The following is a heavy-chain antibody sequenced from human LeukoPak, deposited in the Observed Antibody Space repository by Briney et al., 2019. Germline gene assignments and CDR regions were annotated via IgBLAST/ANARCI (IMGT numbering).Heavy chain of an antibody. V-gene: IGHV4-39*01. D-gene: IGHD6-13*01. CDR3: ARRYSSSWYSETDY. CDR1: GGSISSSSYY. CDR2: IYYSGST. J-gene: IGHJ4*01. Sequence: TSETLSLTCTVSGGSISSSSYYWGWIRQPPGKGLVWIGSIYYSGSTSYNPSLKSRVTISVDTSKNQFSLKLSSVTAADTAVYYCARRYSSSWYSETDYWGQEPWSPSPQ.